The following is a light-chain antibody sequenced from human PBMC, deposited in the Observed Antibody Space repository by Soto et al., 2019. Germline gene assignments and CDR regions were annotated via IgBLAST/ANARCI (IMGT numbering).Light chain of an antibody. Sequence: QSVLTQPPSVSGAPGQRVTISCTGSSSNIGAGYGVQWYQQLPGAAPKLLIFGNSNRPSGVHGRFSGSRSGTSASLAITGLQADEEADYFGQSYAISLGVSVIFGGGTNLSVL. CDR1: SSNIGAGYG. V-gene: IGLV1-40*01. CDR3: QSYAISLGVSVI. J-gene: IGLJ2*01. CDR2: GNS.